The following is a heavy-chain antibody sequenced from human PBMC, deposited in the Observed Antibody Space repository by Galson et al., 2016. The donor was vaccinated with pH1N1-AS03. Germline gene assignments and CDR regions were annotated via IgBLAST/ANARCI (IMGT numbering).Heavy chain of an antibody. Sequence: SETLSLTCTVSGGSISSYYWTWIRQPPGKGLEWMGHIYYSGGNNYNPSLKRRVTISVDTSKTQFSLKLRSVTAADTAVYYCARFRSSWTFYYGLDVWGQGTTVTVSS. CDR3: ARFRSSWTFYYGLDV. V-gene: IGHV4-59*01. D-gene: IGHD6-13*01. J-gene: IGHJ6*02. CDR2: IYYSGGN. CDR1: GGSISSYY.